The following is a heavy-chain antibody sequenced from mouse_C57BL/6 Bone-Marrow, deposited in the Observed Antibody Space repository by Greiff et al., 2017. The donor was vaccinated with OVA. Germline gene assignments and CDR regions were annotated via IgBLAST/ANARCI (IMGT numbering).Heavy chain of an antibody. J-gene: IGHJ3*01. CDR2: IHPNSGST. V-gene: IGHV1-64*01. Sequence: QVQLKQPGAELVKPGASVKLSCKASGYTFTSYWMHWVKQRPGQGLEWIGMIHPNSGSTNYNEKFKSKATLTVDKSSSTAYMQRSSLTSEDSVVYYSARFRAGQPWFAYWGQGTLVTVSA. CDR3: ARFRAGQPWFAY. CDR1: GYTFTSYW. D-gene: IGHD3-2*02.